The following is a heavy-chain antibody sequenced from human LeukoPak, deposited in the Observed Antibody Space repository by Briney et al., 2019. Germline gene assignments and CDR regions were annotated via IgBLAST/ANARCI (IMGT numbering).Heavy chain of an antibody. CDR3: ARGDDFSGDS. J-gene: IGHJ5*01. Sequence: GGSLRLSCAASGFTFRTYWMSWVRQAPGKGLEWVANIHPHGIEKYHVDSVEGRFTIFRDNARNLLYLQMSSLRADDTAVYYCARGDDFSGDSWGQGTLVTVSS. CDR2: IHPHGIEK. CDR1: GFTFRTYW. D-gene: IGHD1-14*01. V-gene: IGHV3-7*04.